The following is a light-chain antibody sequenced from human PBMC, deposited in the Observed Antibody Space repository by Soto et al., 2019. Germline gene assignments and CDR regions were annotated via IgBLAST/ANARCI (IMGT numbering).Light chain of an antibody. J-gene: IGKJ4*01. CDR2: VAT. CDR3: QQDCSSPLT. Sequence: IVLTQSPGTLSLSPGERATLSCRASQSVSSSYLAWYQQKPGQAPSFLIYVATTRASGIPDRFSGSGSGTDFTLTISRLETADFAVYYCQQDCSSPLTVGGGTKVEIK. V-gene: IGKV3-20*01. CDR1: QSVSSSY.